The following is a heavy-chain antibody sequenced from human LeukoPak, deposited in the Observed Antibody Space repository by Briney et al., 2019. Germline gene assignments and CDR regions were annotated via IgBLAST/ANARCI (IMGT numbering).Heavy chain of an antibody. CDR1: GYRFTSYW. V-gene: IGHV5-51*01. CDR3: ARADYQLLHFDY. D-gene: IGHD2-2*01. J-gene: IGHJ4*02. Sequence: GGSLEISFKGSGYRFTSYWIGWGRPMPGKGRGGMGIIYPGESDTRYSPSFQGQVTISADKSISTAYLQWSSLKASDTAMYYYARADYQLLHFDYWGQGTLVTVSS. CDR2: IYPGESDT.